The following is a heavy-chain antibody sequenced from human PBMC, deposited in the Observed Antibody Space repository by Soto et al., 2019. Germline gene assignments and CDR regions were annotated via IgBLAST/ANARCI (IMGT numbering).Heavy chain of an antibody. CDR3: ARDGYDGSGSPYPAY. J-gene: IGHJ4*02. CDR2: VYYLVST. CDR1: GGPMSESF. Sequence: SAALSLTGPVSGGPMSESFWSWIRQSPGKGLEWIGYVYYLVSTDYNPSLKSRVVISVDTSKRQFSLKLSSVTVADTAVYYCARDGYDGSGSPYPAYWGPGIQVTVSS. D-gene: IGHD3-10*01. V-gene: IGHV4-59*01.